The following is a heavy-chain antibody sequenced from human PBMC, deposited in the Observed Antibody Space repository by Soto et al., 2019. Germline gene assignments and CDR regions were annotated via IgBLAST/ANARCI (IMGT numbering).Heavy chain of an antibody. CDR3: ATPWKGYSYGLYDYVWGSYGY. J-gene: IGHJ4*02. V-gene: IGHV1-69*13. CDR2: IIPIFGTA. CDR1: GGTFSSYA. D-gene: IGHD3-16*01. Sequence: GASVKVSCKASGGTFSSYAISWVRQAPGQGLEWMGGIIPIFGTANYAQKFQGRVTITADESTSTAYMELSSLRSEDTAVYYCATPWKGYSYGLYDYVWGSYGYWGQGTLVTVSS.